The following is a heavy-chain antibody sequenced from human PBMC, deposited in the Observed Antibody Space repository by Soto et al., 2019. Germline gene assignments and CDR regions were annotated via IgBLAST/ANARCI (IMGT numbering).Heavy chain of an antibody. J-gene: IGHJ3*02. V-gene: IGHV4-4*02. Sequence: QVQLQESGPGLVKPSGTLSLTCAVSGGSISSSNWWSWVRQPPGKGLDWIGEIYHSGSTNYNPSLKSRVTISVDKSENQFSLKRSSVTAADTAVYYCARGKPGIAVAGTLDAFDIWGQGTMVTVSS. CDR1: GGSISSSNW. CDR2: IYHSGST. D-gene: IGHD6-19*01. CDR3: ARGKPGIAVAGTLDAFDI.